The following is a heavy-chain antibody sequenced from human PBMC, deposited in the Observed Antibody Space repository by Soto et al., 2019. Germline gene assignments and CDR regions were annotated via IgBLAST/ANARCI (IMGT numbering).Heavy chain of an antibody. CDR3: ARDRRGSGTWSPYYFDY. J-gene: IGHJ4*02. CDR2: VYDSGST. V-gene: IGHV4-59*01. Sequence: SETLSLTCTVSGGTMSSYYWSWIRQAPGKGLEWIRYVYDSGSTDYNPSLKSRLTISLDTSKNLFSLKLSFVTAADTAVYYCARDRRGSGTWSPYYFDYWGQGIMVTVS. D-gene: IGHD3-10*01. CDR1: GGTMSSYY.